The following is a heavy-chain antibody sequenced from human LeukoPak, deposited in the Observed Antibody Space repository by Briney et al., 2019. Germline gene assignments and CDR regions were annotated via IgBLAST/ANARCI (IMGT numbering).Heavy chain of an antibody. D-gene: IGHD6-6*01. CDR1: GFTFSSYS. J-gene: IGHJ4*02. CDR3: ARVLGYSSSPLDY. V-gene: IGHV3-21*01. CDR2: ISSSSSYI. Sequence: GGSLRLSCAASGFTFSSYSMNWVRQAPGKGLEWVSSISSSSSYIYYADSVKGRFTISRDNAKNSLYLQMNSLRAEDTAVYYCARVLGYSSSPLDYWGQGTLVTVSS.